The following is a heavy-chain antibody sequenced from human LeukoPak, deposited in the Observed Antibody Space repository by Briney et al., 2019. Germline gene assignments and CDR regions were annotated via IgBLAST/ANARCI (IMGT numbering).Heavy chain of an antibody. D-gene: IGHD3-22*01. J-gene: IGHJ3*02. Sequence: ASVKVSCKASGYTFTSYGISWVRQAPGRGLEWMGWISAYNGNTNYAQKLQGRVTMTTDTSTSTAYMELRSLRSDDTAVYYCARDEAADYYDSSGAADAFDIWGQGTMVTVSS. CDR2: ISAYNGNT. V-gene: IGHV1-18*01. CDR3: ARDEAADYYDSSGAADAFDI. CDR1: GYTFTSYG.